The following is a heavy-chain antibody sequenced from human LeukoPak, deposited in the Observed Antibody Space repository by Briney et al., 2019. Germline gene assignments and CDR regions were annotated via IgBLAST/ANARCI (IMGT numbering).Heavy chain of an antibody. CDR2: IHSSGYT. CDR3: AKRQGPNSGSYDWFDP. J-gene: IGHJ5*02. Sequence: PSETLSLTCTVSGGSVSSYYWSWIRQPPGQGLEWIAYIHSSGYTNYNPSLKSRVTISVDTSKNQFSLKVTPVTAADTAVYYCAKRQGPNSGSYDWFDPWGQGTLVTVSS. V-gene: IGHV4-4*09. CDR1: GGSVSSYY. D-gene: IGHD1-26*01.